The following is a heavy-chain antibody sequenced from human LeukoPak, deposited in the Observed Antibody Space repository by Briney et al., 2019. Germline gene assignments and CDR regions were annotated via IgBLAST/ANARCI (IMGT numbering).Heavy chain of an antibody. CDR2: IYYSGST. J-gene: IGHJ3*02. CDR3: ARVPVWAMGAFDI. Sequence: SETLSLTCTVSGGSISSYYWSRIRQPPGKGLEWIGYIYYSGSTNYNPSLKSRVTISVDTSKNQFSLKLSSVTAADTAVYYCARVPVWAMGAFDIWGQGTMVTVSS. D-gene: IGHD3-16*01. V-gene: IGHV4-59*01. CDR1: GGSISSYY.